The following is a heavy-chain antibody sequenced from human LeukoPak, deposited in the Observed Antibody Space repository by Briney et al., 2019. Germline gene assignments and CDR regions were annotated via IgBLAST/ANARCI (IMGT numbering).Heavy chain of an antibody. D-gene: IGHD6-13*01. Sequence: SQTLSLTCTVSGGSISSGDYYWSWIRQPPGKGLEWIGYIYYSGSTYYNPSLKSRVTISIDTSKNQFSVRLSSVTAADTAVYYCARIYSSSWYYFDYWGQGTLVTVSS. V-gene: IGHV4-30-4*01. J-gene: IGHJ4*02. CDR1: GGSISSGDYY. CDR3: ARIYSSSWYYFDY. CDR2: IYYSGST.